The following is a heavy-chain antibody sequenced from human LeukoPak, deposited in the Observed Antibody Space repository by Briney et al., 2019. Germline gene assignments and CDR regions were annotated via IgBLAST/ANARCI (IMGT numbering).Heavy chain of an antibody. V-gene: IGHV3-7*01. CDR2: IKQDGSEK. CDR3: ARSGYCYDSRVDY. Sequence: GGSLRLSCAASGFTFSSYWMSWVRQAPGKGLEWVANIKQDGSEKYYVDSVKGRFTISRDNAKNSLYLQMNSLRAEDTAVYYCARSGYCYDSRVDYWGQGTLVTVSS. CDR1: GFTFSSYW. D-gene: IGHD3-22*01. J-gene: IGHJ4*02.